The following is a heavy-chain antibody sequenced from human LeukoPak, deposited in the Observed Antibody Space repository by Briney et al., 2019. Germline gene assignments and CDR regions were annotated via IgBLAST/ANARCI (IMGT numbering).Heavy chain of an antibody. CDR3: ARGYSSGWYGGLRY. J-gene: IGHJ4*02. V-gene: IGHV4-59*01. CDR1: GGSISSYY. D-gene: IGHD6-19*01. CDR2: IYYSGST. Sequence: SETLSLTCTVSGGSISSYYRSWIRQPPGKGLEWIGHIYYSGSTNYNPSLKSRVTISVDTSKNQFSLKLSSVTAADTAVYYCARGYSSGWYGGLRYWGQGTLVTVSS.